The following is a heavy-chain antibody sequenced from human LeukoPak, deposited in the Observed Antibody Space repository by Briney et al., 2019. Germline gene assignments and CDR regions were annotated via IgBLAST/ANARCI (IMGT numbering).Heavy chain of an antibody. J-gene: IGHJ4*02. CDR2: ICPDDSDT. CDR1: GYSFTSYW. V-gene: IGHV5-51*01. D-gene: IGHD3-9*01. Sequence: GESLKISCKASGYSFTSYWIAWVRQMPGKGPEWMGIICPDDSDTRYSPSFQGQVTISADKSINTAYLQWNSLKASDTAMYYCARQADYNILTGYHKGHLDYWGQGTLVTVFS. CDR3: ARQADYNILTGYHKGHLDY.